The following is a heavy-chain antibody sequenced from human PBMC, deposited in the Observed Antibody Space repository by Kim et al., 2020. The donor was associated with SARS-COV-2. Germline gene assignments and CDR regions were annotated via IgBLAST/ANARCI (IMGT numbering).Heavy chain of an antibody. D-gene: IGHD3-10*01. CDR3: ARDLQDYYGSGSYYPSYYYNGMDV. CDR2: INPSGGST. V-gene: IGHV1-46*01. J-gene: IGHJ6*02. Sequence: ASVKVSCKASGYTFTSYYMHWVRQAPGQGLEWMGIINPSGGSTSYAQKFQGRVTMTRDTSTSTVYMELSSLRSEDTAVYYCARDLQDYYGSGSYYPSYYYNGMDVWGQGTTVTVSS. CDR1: GYTFTSYY.